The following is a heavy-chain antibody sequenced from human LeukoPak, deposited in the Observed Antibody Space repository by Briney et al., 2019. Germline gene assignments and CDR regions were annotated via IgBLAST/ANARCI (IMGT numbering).Heavy chain of an antibody. CDR3: AKGNYDLLTGYYPDY. J-gene: IGHJ4*02. CDR2: IRYDGSNK. CDR1: GFTFSSYG. Sequence: GGSLRLSCAASGFTFSSYGMHWVRQAPGKGLEWVAFIRYDGSNKYVDSVKGRFTISRDNSKNTLFVQMNSLRAEDTAVYYCAKGNYDLLTGYYPDYWGQGTLVTVSS. D-gene: IGHD3-9*01. V-gene: IGHV3-30*02.